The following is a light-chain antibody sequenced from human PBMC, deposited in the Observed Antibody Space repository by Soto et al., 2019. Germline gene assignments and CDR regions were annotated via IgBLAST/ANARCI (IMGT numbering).Light chain of an antibody. J-gene: IGLJ1*01. V-gene: IGLV2-11*01. CDR3: CSYTSRTTYV. CDR1: SIDVGDSDF. CDR2: VVT. Sequence: QSVLTQPRSVSGSPGQSVTISCTGTSIDVGDSDFVSWYQQHPGKAPKLMIYVVTKRPSGVPDRFSGSKSGNTASLTISGLQSEDEADYFCCSYTSRTTYVFGTGTKVNVL.